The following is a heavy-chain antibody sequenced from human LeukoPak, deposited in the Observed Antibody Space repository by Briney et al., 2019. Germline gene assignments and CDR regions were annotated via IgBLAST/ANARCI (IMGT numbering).Heavy chain of an antibody. V-gene: IGHV4-39*07. CDR3: ARGDCSSTICYSPMDV. J-gene: IGHJ6*03. CDR1: GGSISSSSYY. D-gene: IGHD2-2*01. CDR2: IYYSGST. Sequence: SETLSLTCTVSGGSISSSSYYWGWIRQPPGKGLEWIGSIYYSGSTYYNPSLKRRVTISIDASKNQFSLKLNSVTAADTAVYYCARGDCSSTICYSPMDVWGKGTTVTVSS.